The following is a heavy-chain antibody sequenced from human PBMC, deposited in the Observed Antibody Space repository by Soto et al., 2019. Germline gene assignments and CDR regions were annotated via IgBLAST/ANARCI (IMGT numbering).Heavy chain of an antibody. Sequence: VGSLRLSCAASGFTFSSYSMNWVRQAPGKGLEWVSSISSSSSYIYYADSVKGRFTISRDNAKNSLYLQMNSLRAEDTAVYYCARDSGSTIFGVVIMDYYYGMDVWGQGTTVTVSS. J-gene: IGHJ6*02. CDR1: GFTFSSYS. V-gene: IGHV3-21*01. CDR2: ISSSSSYI. CDR3: ARDSGSTIFGVVIMDYYYGMDV. D-gene: IGHD3-3*01.